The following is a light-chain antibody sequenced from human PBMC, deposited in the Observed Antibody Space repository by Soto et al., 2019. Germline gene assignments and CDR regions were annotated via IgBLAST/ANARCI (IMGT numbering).Light chain of an antibody. Sequence: DIQLTQSPSFLSASVGDRVTITCRASQGISSFLAWYQQKPGKAPNLLLSGASNLRTGVPSRFSGGGSGTEFTLTISSLQPEDFATYYCQHLNTYPLTFGGGTKVEI. CDR2: GAS. CDR1: QGISSF. CDR3: QHLNTYPLT. V-gene: IGKV1-9*01. J-gene: IGKJ4*01.